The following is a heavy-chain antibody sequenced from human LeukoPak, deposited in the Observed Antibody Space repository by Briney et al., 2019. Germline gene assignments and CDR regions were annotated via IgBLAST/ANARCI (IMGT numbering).Heavy chain of an antibody. Sequence: SETLSLTCTVPGGSISSYYWSWIRQPPGKGLEWIGYIYYSGSTNYNPSLKSRVTISVDTSKNQFSLKLSSVTAADTAVYYCARHSSPGYSSSWYDYWGQGTLVTVSS. CDR2: IYYSGST. CDR3: ARHSSPGYSSSWYDY. J-gene: IGHJ4*02. CDR1: GGSISSYY. D-gene: IGHD6-13*01. V-gene: IGHV4-59*08.